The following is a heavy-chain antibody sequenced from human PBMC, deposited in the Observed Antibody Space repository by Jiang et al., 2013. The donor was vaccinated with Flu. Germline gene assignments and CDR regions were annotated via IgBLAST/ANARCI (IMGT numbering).Heavy chain of an antibody. V-gene: IGHV3-30*02. D-gene: IGHD3-22*01. CDR3: AKLATNTREGMIVGVIMPDI. J-gene: IGHJ3*02. CDR2: IRYDGNNE. Sequence: VQLLESGGGVVQPGGSLRLSCAASGFTFSSYGMHWVRQAPGKGLEWVAFIRYDGNNEYYSDSVKGRFTISRDNSKNTVYLQMNSLRTEDSAMYYCAKLATNTREGMIVGVIMPDIWGQGTVVTV. CDR1: GFTFSSYG.